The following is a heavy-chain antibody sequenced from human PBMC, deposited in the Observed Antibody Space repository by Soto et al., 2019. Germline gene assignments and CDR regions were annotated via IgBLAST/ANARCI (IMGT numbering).Heavy chain of an antibody. Sequence: PSETLSLTCAVYGGSFSGYYWSWIRQPPGKGLEWIGEINHSGSTNYNPSLKSRVTISVDTSKNQFSLKLNSVTAADTAVYYCARGTPLIDYWGQGTLVTVSS. CDR2: INHSGST. V-gene: IGHV4-34*01. CDR1: GGSFSGYY. CDR3: ARGTPLIDY. J-gene: IGHJ4*02.